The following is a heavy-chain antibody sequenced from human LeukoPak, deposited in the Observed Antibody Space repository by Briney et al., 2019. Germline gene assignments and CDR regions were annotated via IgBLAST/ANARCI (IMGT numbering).Heavy chain of an antibody. J-gene: IGHJ2*01. CDR3: AGGWCNSGWYGCFDL. CDR2: ISHTGST. CDR1: GGSISSYY. D-gene: IGHD6-19*01. V-gene: IGHV4-59*01. Sequence: PSETLSLTCTVSGGSISSYYWSWIRQPLGKGLEWIAYISHTGSTNYNPSLKSRINISIDTSKNQFSLNLKSVTAADTAVYYCAGGWCNSGWYGCFDLWGRGTLVTPSS.